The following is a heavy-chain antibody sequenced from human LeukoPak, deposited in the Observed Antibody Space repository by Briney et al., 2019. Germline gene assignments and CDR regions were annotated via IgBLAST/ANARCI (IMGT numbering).Heavy chain of an antibody. CDR2: ISAYNGNT. V-gene: IGHV1-18*01. CDR1: GYTFTSYG. CDR3: AREVVVVPAAMGHYDFWSGYYTGDAFDI. Sequence: ASVKVSCKASGYTFTSYGISWVRQAPGQGLEWMGWISAYNGNTNYAQKLQGRVTMTTDTSTSTAYMGLRSLRSDDTAVYYCAREVVVVPAAMGHYDFWSGYYTGDAFDIWGQGTMVTVSS. D-gene: IGHD3-3*01. J-gene: IGHJ3*02.